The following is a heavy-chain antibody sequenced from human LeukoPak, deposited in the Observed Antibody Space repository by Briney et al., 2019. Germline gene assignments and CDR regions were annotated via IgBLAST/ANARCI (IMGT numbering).Heavy chain of an antibody. CDR1: GYSFTSYW. CDR2: IYPGDSDT. V-gene: IGHV5-51*01. CDR3: ARHSYFDY. J-gene: IGHJ4*02. Sequence: GGSLQISCKGSGYSFTSYWIGWVRQMPGRGLEWMGIIYPGDSDTRYSPSFQGQVTISADKSISASYLQWGSLKASDTAIYYCARHSYFDYWGQGTLVTVSS.